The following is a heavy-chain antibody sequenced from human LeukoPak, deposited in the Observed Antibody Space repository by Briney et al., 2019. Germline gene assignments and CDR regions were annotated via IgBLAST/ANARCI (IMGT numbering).Heavy chain of an antibody. CDR3: ATTVGASMVDYYYYMDV. D-gene: IGHD1-26*01. V-gene: IGHV1-18*01. Sequence: ASVKVSCKASGYTFTSYDINWVRQATGQGLEWMGWISAYNGNTNYAQKFQGRVTITTDESTSTAYMELSSLRSEDTAVYYCATTVGASMVDYYYYMDVWGKGTTVTVSS. CDR2: ISAYNGNT. CDR1: GYTFTSYD. J-gene: IGHJ6*03.